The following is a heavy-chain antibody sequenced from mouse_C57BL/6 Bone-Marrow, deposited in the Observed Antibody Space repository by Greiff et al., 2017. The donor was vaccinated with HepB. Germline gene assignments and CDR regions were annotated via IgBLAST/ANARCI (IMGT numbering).Heavy chain of an antibody. Sequence: VQLQQPGAELVRPGSSVKLSCKASGYTFTSYWMHWVKQRPIQGLEWIGNIDPSDSETHYNQKFKDKATLTVDKSSSTAYMQLSSLTSEDSAVYYCASDGGWLLPWYFDVWGTGTTVTVSS. CDR3: ASDGGWLLPWYFDV. J-gene: IGHJ1*03. D-gene: IGHD2-3*01. CDR1: GYTFTSYW. V-gene: IGHV1-52*01. CDR2: IDPSDSET.